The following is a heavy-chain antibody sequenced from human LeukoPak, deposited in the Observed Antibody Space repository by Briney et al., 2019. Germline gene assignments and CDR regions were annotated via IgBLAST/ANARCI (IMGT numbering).Heavy chain of an antibody. Sequence: SETLSLTCTVSGGSISSSSYYWGWIRQPPGKGLEWIGSIYYSGSTYYNPSLKSRVTISVDTSKNQFSLKLSSVTAADTAVYYCASRGDYYDSSGYYYFDYWGQGTLVTVSS. J-gene: IGHJ4*02. V-gene: IGHV4-39*07. CDR3: ASRGDYYDSSGYYYFDY. CDR1: GGSISSSSYY. D-gene: IGHD3-22*01. CDR2: IYYSGST.